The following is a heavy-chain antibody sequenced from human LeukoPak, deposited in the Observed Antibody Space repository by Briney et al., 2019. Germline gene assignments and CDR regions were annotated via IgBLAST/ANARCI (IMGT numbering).Heavy chain of an antibody. J-gene: IGHJ4*02. CDR1: GFTFSDYY. CDR3: ARDRSTVPDY. Sequence: GGSLRLSCAASGFTFSDYYMSWIRHAPGKGLEWGSYISSSGISIYYADSVKGRFTISRDNAKNSLYLQMNSLIAEDTAVYYCARDRSTVPDYWGQGTLVTVSS. CDR2: ISSSGISI. V-gene: IGHV3-11*04. D-gene: IGHD4-17*01.